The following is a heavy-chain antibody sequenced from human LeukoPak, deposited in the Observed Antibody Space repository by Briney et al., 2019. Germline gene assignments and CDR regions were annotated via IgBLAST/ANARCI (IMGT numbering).Heavy chain of an antibody. V-gene: IGHV4-39*07. CDR2: IFYSGST. CDR1: GGSISSSRSY. D-gene: IGHD3-22*01. J-gene: IGHJ5*02. Sequence: PSETLSLTCTVSGGSISSSRSYWGWIRQPPGKGLEWIGSIFYSGSTYYNPSLKSRVTISVDTSKNQFSLKLTSVTAADTAVYFCARNFTSTARKWLFQGWFDPWGQGTLVTVSS. CDR3: ARNFTSTARKWLFQGWFDP.